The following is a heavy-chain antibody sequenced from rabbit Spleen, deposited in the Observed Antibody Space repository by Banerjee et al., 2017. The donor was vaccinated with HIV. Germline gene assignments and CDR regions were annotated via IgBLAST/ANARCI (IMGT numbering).Heavy chain of an antibody. CDR1: GFTLSSYYM. CDR3: ARDLVAVIGWNFNL. Sequence: QEQLTETGGGLVQPGGSLTLSCKASGFTLSSYYMNWVRQAPGKGLEWIACINIVTGKSVYASWAKGRFTMSRTSSTTVTLQMTSLTAADTAIYFCARDLVAVIGWNFNLWGPGTLVTVS. D-gene: IGHD1-1*01. CDR2: INIVTGKS. V-gene: IGHV1S45*01. J-gene: IGHJ4*01.